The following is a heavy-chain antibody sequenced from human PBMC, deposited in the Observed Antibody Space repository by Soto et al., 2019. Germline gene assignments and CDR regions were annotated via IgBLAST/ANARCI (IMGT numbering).Heavy chain of an antibody. CDR2: ISSSSSYI. CDR1: GFTFSSYS. J-gene: IGHJ6*02. Sequence: EVQLVESGGGLVQPGGSLRLSCAASGFTFSSYSMNWVRQAPGKGLEWVSSISSSSSYIYYADSVKGRFTISRDNAKNSLYLQMNSLRAEDTAVYYCARVMIRGVAYYYYYGMDVWGQGTTVTVSS. CDR3: ARVMIRGVAYYYYYGMDV. V-gene: IGHV3-21*01. D-gene: IGHD3-22*01.